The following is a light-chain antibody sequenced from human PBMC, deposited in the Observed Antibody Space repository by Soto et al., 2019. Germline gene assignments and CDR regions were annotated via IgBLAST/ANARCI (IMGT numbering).Light chain of an antibody. J-gene: IGLJ2*01. CDR3: QSYDSSLSGVE. CDR1: SSNIGAGYD. Sequence: QSVLTQPPSVSGAPGQRVTISCTGSSSNIGAGYDVHWYQQLPGTAPKLLIYGNNNRPSGVPDRCSGSKSGTSASLAITGLQAEDEADYYCQSYDSSLSGVEFGGGTKLTVL. V-gene: IGLV1-40*01. CDR2: GNN.